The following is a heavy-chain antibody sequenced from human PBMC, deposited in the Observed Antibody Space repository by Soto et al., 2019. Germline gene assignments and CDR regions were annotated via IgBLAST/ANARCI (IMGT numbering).Heavy chain of an antibody. Sequence: PGGSLRLSCAASGFTFSSYGMHWVRQAPGKGLEWVAVIWYGGSNKYYADSVKGRFTISRDNSKNTLYLQMNSLRAEDTAVYYCARDRGPGLPGAYYGMDVWGQGTTVTVSS. CDR3: ARDRGPGLPGAYYGMDV. J-gene: IGHJ6*02. D-gene: IGHD4-17*01. CDR1: GFTFSSYG. V-gene: IGHV3-33*01. CDR2: IWYGGSNK.